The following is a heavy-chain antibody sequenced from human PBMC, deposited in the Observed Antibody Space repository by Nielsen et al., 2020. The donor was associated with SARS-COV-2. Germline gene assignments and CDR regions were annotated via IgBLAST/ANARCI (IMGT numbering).Heavy chain of an antibody. CDR3: AKDKVTGSSDYLDY. CDR2: IWFDGSKT. J-gene: IGHJ4*02. D-gene: IGHD1-20*01. Sequence: GGSLRLSCAASGFTFSSFGLHWVRQAPGKGLEWVAVIWFDGSKTYYADSVKGRLTISRDNSRNTLYLQMNSLRAEDTAVYYCAKDKVTGSSDYLDYWGQGTRVTVSS. CDR1: GFTFSSFG. V-gene: IGHV3-33*06.